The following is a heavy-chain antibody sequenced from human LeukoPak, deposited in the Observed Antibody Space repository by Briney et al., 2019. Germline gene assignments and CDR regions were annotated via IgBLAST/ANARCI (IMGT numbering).Heavy chain of an antibody. J-gene: IGHJ4*02. CDR1: GFTFDDYA. D-gene: IGHD1-26*01. CDR2: ISGNGGST. Sequence: GGSLRLSCAASGFTFDDYAMSWVRQAPGKGLEWVSAISGNGGSTYYADSVKGRFTISRDNSRNTLYLQMNSLRAEDTAVYYCANGGATTSYFGYWGQGTLVTVSS. CDR3: ANGGATTSYFGY. V-gene: IGHV3-23*01.